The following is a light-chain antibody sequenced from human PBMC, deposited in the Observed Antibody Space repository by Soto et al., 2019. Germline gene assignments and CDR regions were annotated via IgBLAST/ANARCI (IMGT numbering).Light chain of an antibody. Sequence: QAVVTQPPSAYGSPGQSVTISCTGTSSDVGGYNYVSWYQQHPGKAPKLMIYEVIKRPSGVPDRFSGSKSGNTASLTVSGLQAEDEADYYCASYAGSTSIFGGGTKLTVL. CDR1: SSDVGGYNY. CDR2: EVI. V-gene: IGLV2-8*01. CDR3: ASYAGSTSI. J-gene: IGLJ2*01.